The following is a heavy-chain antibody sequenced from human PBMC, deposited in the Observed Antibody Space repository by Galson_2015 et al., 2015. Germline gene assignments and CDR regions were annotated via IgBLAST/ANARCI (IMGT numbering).Heavy chain of an antibody. V-gene: IGHV3-13*04. CDR1: GFTFSSYD. Sequence: SLRLSCAASGFTFSSYDMHWVRPITGRGLEWVSAIGTLSDTFYPGSVKGRFTISRENARNSLYLQMNSLRAGDTAVYYCARSRPSGWHDGFDLWGQGTKVTVSS. CDR3: ARSRPSGWHDGFDL. CDR2: IGTLSDT. J-gene: IGHJ3*01. D-gene: IGHD6-19*01.